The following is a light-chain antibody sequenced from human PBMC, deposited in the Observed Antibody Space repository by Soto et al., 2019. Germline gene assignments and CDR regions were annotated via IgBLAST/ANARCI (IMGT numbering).Light chain of an antibody. J-gene: IGLJ2*01. Sequence: QSALTQPASVSGSTGRSIAVSCTGTTSDIGAYNFVSWYQHYPGKAPQLIIYQVNNRPSGVSDRFSGSKSGNTASLTISGLQAEDEADYYCSSFTTSTTLVFGGGTKLTVL. CDR2: QVN. CDR3: SSFTTSTTLV. V-gene: IGLV2-14*01. CDR1: TSDIGAYNF.